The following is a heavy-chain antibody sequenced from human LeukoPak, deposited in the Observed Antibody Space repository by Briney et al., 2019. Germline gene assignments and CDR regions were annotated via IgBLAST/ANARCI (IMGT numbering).Heavy chain of an antibody. V-gene: IGHV4-61*01. CDR2: IYYSGST. Sequence: SETLSLTCTVSGVSVSSGSYNWSWIRQPPGKGLEWIGYIYYSGSTNYNPSLKSRVTMSVDTSKNQFSLKLSSVTAADTAVYYCARFTQGTPSHSPLRFLERSDHGAFDIWGQGTMVTVSS. CDR1: GVSVSSGSYN. J-gene: IGHJ3*02. CDR3: ARFTQGTPSHSPLRFLERSDHGAFDI. D-gene: IGHD3-3*01.